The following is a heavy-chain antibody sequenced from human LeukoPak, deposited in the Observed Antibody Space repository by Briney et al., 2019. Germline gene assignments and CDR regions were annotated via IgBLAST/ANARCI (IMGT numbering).Heavy chain of an antibody. CDR3: ARGQVGAVAVWYFDL. V-gene: IGHV1-69*06. D-gene: IGHD6-19*01. J-gene: IGHJ2*01. Sequence: ASVKVSCKASGGTFSSYAISWVRQAPGQGLEWMGGIIPIFGTANYAQKFQGRVTITADKSTSTAYMELSSLRSEDTAVYYCARGQVGAVAVWYFDLWGRGTLVTVSS. CDR1: GGTFSSYA. CDR2: IIPIFGTA.